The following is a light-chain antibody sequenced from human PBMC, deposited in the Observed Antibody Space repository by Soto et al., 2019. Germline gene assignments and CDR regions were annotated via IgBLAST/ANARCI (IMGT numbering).Light chain of an antibody. Sequence: EIVLTQSPGTLSLSPGERATLSCRASQSVISAYLAWYQQKPGQAPRLLIYGASSRATGIPDRFSGSGSGTDFTLTIIRLEPEDFAVYYCQQYRDSLGTFGQGTKVDIK. V-gene: IGKV3-20*01. CDR3: QQYRDSLGT. J-gene: IGKJ1*01. CDR2: GAS. CDR1: QSVISAY.